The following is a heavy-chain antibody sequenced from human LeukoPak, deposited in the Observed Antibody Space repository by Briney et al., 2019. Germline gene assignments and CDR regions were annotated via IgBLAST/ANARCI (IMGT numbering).Heavy chain of an antibody. J-gene: IGHJ6*02. CDR2: IHYSGST. CDR1: GGSIRSYY. Sequence: PSETLSLTCAVSGGSIRSYYWSWIRQPPGKGLEWIGHIHYSGSTNHNPSLKSRVTTSVDTSKNQFSLKLSSVTAADTAVYYCARDRITMVRGALRYYGMDVWGQGTTVTVSS. V-gene: IGHV4-59*12. D-gene: IGHD3-10*01. CDR3: ARDRITMVRGALRYYGMDV.